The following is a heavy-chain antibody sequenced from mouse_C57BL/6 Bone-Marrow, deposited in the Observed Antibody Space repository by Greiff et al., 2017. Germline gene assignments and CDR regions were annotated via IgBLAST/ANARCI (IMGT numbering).Heavy chain of an antibody. V-gene: IGHV1-50*01. CDR3: ARWGWLQFAY. CDR1: GYTFTSYW. D-gene: IGHD2-3*01. J-gene: IGHJ3*01. CDR2: IDPSDGYT. Sequence: QVQLQQSGAELVKPGASVKLSCKASGYTFTSYWMQWVKQRPGQGLEWIGEIDPSDGYTNYNQKFKGKATLTVDTSSSTAYMQLSSLTSEDSAVYYCARWGWLQFAYWGQGTLVTVSA.